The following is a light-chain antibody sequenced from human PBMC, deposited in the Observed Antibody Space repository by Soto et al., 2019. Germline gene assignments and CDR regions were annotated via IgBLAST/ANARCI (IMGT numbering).Light chain of an antibody. CDR3: QQSYNART. Sequence: DIQMTQSPSSLSASVGDRVTITCRARQSISNYLNWYQQKPGKAPKLLIYAASNLQSGVPSRFSGSVSGTDFTLTISGLQPEDSATYYCQQSYNARTFGQGTKVEIK. CDR1: QSISNY. J-gene: IGKJ1*01. V-gene: IGKV1-39*01. CDR2: AAS.